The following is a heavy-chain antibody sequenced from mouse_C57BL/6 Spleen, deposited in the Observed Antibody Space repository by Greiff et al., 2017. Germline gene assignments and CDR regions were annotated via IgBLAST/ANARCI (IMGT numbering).Heavy chain of an antibody. Sequence: VQLQQSGPELVKPGASVKIPCKASGYTFTDYNMVWVKQSHGKSLEWIGDINPNNGGTIYNQKFKGKATLTVDKSSSTAYMELRSLTSEDTAVYYCARFDDYEDYAMDYWGQGTSVTVSS. CDR1: GYTFTDYN. CDR3: ARFDDYEDYAMDY. J-gene: IGHJ4*01. V-gene: IGHV1-18*01. CDR2: INPNNGGT. D-gene: IGHD2-4*01.